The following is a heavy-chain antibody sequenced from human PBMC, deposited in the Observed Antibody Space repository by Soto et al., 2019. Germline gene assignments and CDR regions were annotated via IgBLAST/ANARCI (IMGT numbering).Heavy chain of an antibody. CDR1: GGSISSYY. Sequence: PSETLSLTCTVSGGSISSYYWSWIRQPPGKGLEWIGYIYYSGSTNYNPSLKSRVTISVDTSKNQFSLKLSSVTAAGTAVYYCARDRLSDYYYYNMDVWGQGTTVTVSS. CDR3: ARDRLSDYYYYNMDV. V-gene: IGHV4-59*01. J-gene: IGHJ6*02. CDR2: IYYSGST.